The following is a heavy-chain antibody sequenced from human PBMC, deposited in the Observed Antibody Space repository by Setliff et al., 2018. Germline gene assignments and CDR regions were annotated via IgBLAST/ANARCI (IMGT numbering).Heavy chain of an antibody. Sequence: ASVKVSCKASGYTFPNYYLHWVRQAPGQGLEWMGWISGYNGNTDYAQNFQGRVTMTTDTSTSTAYMELRSLRSDDTAVYYCALEEYTSRWTKRFDPWGQGTLVTVSS. V-gene: IGHV1-18*04. J-gene: IGHJ5*02. CDR2: ISGYNGNT. CDR1: GYTFPNYY. CDR3: ALEEYTSRWTKRFDP. D-gene: IGHD6-13*01.